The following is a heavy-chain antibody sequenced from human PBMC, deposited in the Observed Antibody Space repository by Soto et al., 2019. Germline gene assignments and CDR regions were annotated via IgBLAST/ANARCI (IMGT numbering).Heavy chain of an antibody. CDR2: IYSGGST. D-gene: IGHD2-15*01. Sequence: EVQLVESGGGLVQPGGSLRLSCAASGFTVSSNYMSWVRQAPGKGLEWVSVIYSGGSTYYADSVKGRFTISRHNSKNTLYLQMNSLRAEDTAVNYCARDRGSVAANAFDIWGQGTMVTVSS. CDR3: ARDRGSVAANAFDI. CDR1: GFTVSSNY. V-gene: IGHV3-53*04. J-gene: IGHJ3*02.